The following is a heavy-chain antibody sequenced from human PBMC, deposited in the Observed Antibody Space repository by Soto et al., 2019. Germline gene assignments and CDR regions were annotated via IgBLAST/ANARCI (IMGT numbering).Heavy chain of an antibody. CDR3: ARAGLGRGSFDY. CDR1: GFTFSSYS. J-gene: IGHJ4*02. V-gene: IGHV3-48*02. D-gene: IGHD3-10*01. CDR2: ISSSSTI. Sequence: GGSLRLSCAASGFTFSSYSMNWVRQAPGKGLEWVSYISSSSTIYYADSVKGRFTISRDNAKNSLYLQMNSLRDEDTAVYYCARAGLGRGSFDYWGQGTLVTVSS.